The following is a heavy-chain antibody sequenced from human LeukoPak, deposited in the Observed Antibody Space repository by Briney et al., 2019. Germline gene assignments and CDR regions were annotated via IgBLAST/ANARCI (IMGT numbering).Heavy chain of an antibody. CDR2: ISSSSSYI. D-gene: IGHD3-22*01. J-gene: IGHJ4*02. V-gene: IGHV3-21*01. CDR1: GFTFSSYS. Sequence: PGGSLRLSCAASGFTFSSYSMNWVRQAPGKGLEWVSSISSSSSYIYYADSVKGRFTISRDNAKNSLYLQMNSLRAEDTAVYYCSRDHSKWGYHDSSGYYNTPVDYWGQGTLVTVSS. CDR3: SRDHSKWGYHDSSGYYNTPVDY.